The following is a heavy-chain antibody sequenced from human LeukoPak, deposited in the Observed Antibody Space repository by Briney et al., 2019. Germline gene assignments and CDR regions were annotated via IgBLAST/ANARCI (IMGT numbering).Heavy chain of an antibody. V-gene: IGHV4-39*01. J-gene: IGHJ5*02. CDR3: ARHRTLWFGELPSNWFDP. D-gene: IGHD3-10*01. CDR1: GGSISSSSYY. Sequence: PSETLSLTCTVSGGSISSSSYYWGWIRQLPGKGLEWIGSIYYSGSTYYNPSLKSRVTISVDTSKNQFSLKLSSVTAADTAVYYCARHRTLWFGELPSNWFDPWGQGTLVTVSS. CDR2: IYYSGST.